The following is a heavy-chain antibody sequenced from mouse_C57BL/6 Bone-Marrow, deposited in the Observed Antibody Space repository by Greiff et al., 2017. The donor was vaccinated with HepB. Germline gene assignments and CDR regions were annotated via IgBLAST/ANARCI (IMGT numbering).Heavy chain of an antibody. J-gene: IGHJ2*01. Sequence: EVQVVESGGGLVQPGGSMKLSCAASGFTFSDAWMDWVRQSPEKGLEWVAEIRNKANNHATYYAESVKGRFTISRDDSKSSVYLQMNSLRAEDTGIYYCTRATVVAGDYWGQGTTLTVSS. CDR2: IRNKANNHAT. D-gene: IGHD1-1*01. CDR1: GFTFSDAW. V-gene: IGHV6-6*01. CDR3: TRATVVAGDY.